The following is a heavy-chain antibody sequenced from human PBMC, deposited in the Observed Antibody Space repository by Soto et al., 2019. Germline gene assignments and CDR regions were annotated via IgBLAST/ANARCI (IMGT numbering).Heavy chain of an antibody. CDR1: GFTFSGYS. CDR3: ARESALGELSYDAFDI. V-gene: IGHV3-21*01. Sequence: GGSLRVSCAASGFTFSGYSMNWVRQAPGKGLEWVSSISSSSSYIYYADSVKGRFTISRDNAKNSLYLQMNSLRAEDTAVYYCARESALGELSYDAFDIWGQGTMVTVSS. D-gene: IGHD3-16*02. CDR2: ISSSSSYI. J-gene: IGHJ3*02.